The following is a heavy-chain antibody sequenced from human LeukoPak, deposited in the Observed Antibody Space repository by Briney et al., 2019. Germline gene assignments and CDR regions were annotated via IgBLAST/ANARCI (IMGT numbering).Heavy chain of an antibody. J-gene: IGHJ3*02. D-gene: IGHD6-19*01. CDR3: ARDPYSSGWYKDAFDI. CDR2: ISGSSSYI. V-gene: IGHV3-21*01. Sequence: PGGSLRLSCAASGFTFSSYSMNWVRQAPGKGLEWVSSISGSSSYINYADSVKGRFTISRDNAQNSLFLQLNSLRAEDTAVYYCARDPYSSGWYKDAFDIWGQGTMVTVSS. CDR1: GFTFSSYS.